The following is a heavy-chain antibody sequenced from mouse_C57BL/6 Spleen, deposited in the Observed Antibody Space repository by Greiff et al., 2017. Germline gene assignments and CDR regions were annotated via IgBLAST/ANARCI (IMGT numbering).Heavy chain of an antibody. D-gene: IGHD1-1*01. J-gene: IGHJ3*01. CDR2: IDPENGDT. Sequence: EVQLQQSGAELVRPGASVKLSCTASGFNIKDDYMHWVKQRPEQGLEWIGWIDPENGDTEYASKFQGKATITADTSSNTAYLQRSSLTSEDTAVYYCTGGSILAYWGQGTLVTVSA. CDR1: GFNIKDDY. CDR3: TGGSILAY. V-gene: IGHV14-4*01.